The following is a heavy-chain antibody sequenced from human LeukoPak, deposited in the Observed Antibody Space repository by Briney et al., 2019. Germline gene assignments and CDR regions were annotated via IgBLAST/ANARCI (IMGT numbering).Heavy chain of an antibody. J-gene: IGHJ4*02. CDR2: IYYSGST. Sequence: PSETLSLTCTVSGGSISNYYWSWIRQPPGKGLEWIGYIYYSGSTNYNPSLKSRVTISVDTSKNQFSLKLSSVTAADTAVCYCARWDSRGWRGSDYWGQGTLVTVSS. CDR1: GGSISNYY. V-gene: IGHV4-59*01. CDR3: ARWDSRGWRGSDY. D-gene: IGHD6-19*01.